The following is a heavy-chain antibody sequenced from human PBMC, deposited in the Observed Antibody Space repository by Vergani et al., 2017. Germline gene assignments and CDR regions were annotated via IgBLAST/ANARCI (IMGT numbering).Heavy chain of an antibody. CDR2: IRYDGSNT. Sequence: VQLVESGGGLVQPGGSLRLSCAASGFTFSRHWMHWVRQAPGKGLVWVTFIRYDGSNTYYADSVKGRFTISRDNSKNTLFLQMNSLRPEDTAVYYCARDTVTGSRYFDYWGQGTLVTVSS. CDR3: ARDTVTGSRYFDY. CDR1: GFTFSRHW. V-gene: IGHV3-30*02. D-gene: IGHD6-19*01. J-gene: IGHJ4*02.